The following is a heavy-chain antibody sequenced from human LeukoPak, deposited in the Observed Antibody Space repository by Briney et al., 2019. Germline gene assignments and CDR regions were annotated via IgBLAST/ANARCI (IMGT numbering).Heavy chain of an antibody. CDR1: GFTVSSNY. D-gene: IGHD3-9*01. CDR3: ATGHHDILTGYSMFYFDY. V-gene: IGHV3-21*01. CDR2: ISTSSSYI. Sequence: GGSLRLSCAASGFTVSSNYMSWVRQAPGKGLEWVSSISTSSSYIYYADSLKGRFTISRDNAKNSLYLQMNSLRAEDTAVYYCATGHHDILTGYSMFYFDYWGQGTLVTVSS. J-gene: IGHJ4*02.